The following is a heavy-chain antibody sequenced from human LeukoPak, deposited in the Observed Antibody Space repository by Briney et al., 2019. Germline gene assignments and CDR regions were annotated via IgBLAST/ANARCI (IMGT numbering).Heavy chain of an antibody. V-gene: IGHV3-7*01. CDR3: ARDRGWLQFDN. D-gene: IGHD5-24*01. J-gene: IGHJ4*02. CDR2: IKLDGSDK. Sequence: GGSLRLSCAASGFTFSSYGMHWVRQAPGKGLEWVANIKLDGSDKYYVDSVKGRFTISRDNAQNSLNLQMNSLRAEDTAVYYCARDRGWLQFDNWGQGTLVTVSS. CDR1: GFTFSSYG.